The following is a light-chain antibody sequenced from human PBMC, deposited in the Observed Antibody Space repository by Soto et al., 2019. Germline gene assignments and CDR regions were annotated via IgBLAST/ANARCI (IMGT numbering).Light chain of an antibody. Sequence: EIVLTQSPGTLSLSPGERATLSCRASQSVSSSQLACYQQKPGQAPSLLIYAASRRATGIPDRFSGSGSGTGLPLTIRRLEAEGFAVYYCQQYGSSPLTFGGGTKVEIK. V-gene: IGKV3-20*01. CDR1: QSVSSSQ. CDR2: AAS. CDR3: QQYGSSPLT. J-gene: IGKJ4*01.